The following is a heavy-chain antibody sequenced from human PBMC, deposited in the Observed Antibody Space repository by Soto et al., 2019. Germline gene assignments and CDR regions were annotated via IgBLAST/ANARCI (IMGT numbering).Heavy chain of an antibody. Sequence: QITLKESGPPVVKPTETLTLTCTFSGFSLTTSGVGVGWVRQSPGKAPEWLALIYWDDDKRYSTSLKSRLTIPTDTAKNQVVLTMANVDPADTATYYCAHRVLRTVFGLVTTTAIYFDFWGQGTPVVVSS. CDR1: GFSLTTSGVG. D-gene: IGHD3-3*01. V-gene: IGHV2-5*02. J-gene: IGHJ4*02. CDR2: IYWDDDK. CDR3: AHRVLRTVFGLVTTTAIYFDF.